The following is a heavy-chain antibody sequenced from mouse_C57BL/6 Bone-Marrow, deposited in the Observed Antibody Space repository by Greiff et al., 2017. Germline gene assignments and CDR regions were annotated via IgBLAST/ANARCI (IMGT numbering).Heavy chain of an antibody. J-gene: IGHJ2*01. V-gene: IGHV1-82*01. CDR1: GYAFSSSW. CDR3: ASPLRYRFDY. D-gene: IGHD1-1*01. CDR2: IYPGDGDT. Sequence: VQLQESGPELVKPGASVKISCKASGYAFSSSWMNWVKQRPGKGLEWIGRIYPGDGDTNYNGKFKGKATLTADKSSSTAYMQLSSLTSEDSAVYFCASPLRYRFDYWGQGTTLPVSS.